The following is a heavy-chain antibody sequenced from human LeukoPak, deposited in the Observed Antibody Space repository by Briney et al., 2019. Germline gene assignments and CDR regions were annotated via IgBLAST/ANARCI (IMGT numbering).Heavy chain of an antibody. CDR2: LNANNGAT. CDR3: ATEVTD. V-gene: IGHV1-2*02. CDR1: GYTFTDNY. Sequence: ASVKVSCKASGYTFTDNYIHWVRQAPGQGLEWMGWLNANNGATSYAQNFQVRVTMTRDTSISTAYMELSRLRSDDTAVYYCATEVTDWGQGTLVTVSS. J-gene: IGHJ4*02. D-gene: IGHD5-18*01.